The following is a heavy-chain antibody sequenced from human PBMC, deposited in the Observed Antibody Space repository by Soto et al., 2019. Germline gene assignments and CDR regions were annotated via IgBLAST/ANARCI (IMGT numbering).Heavy chain of an antibody. D-gene: IGHD6-19*01. V-gene: IGHV3-33*01. CDR3: AREVAMSYGGWYIFSGMDV. CDR2: IWYDGSNK. Sequence: QVQLVESGGGVVQPGRSLRLSCAASGFTFSSYGMHWVRQAPGKGLEWVAVIWYDGSNKYYADSVKGRFTISRDNSKNTLYLQMHRLSAEDTAMYYCAREVAMSYGGWYIFSGMDVWGQGTTVTVSS. J-gene: IGHJ6*02. CDR1: GFTFSSYG.